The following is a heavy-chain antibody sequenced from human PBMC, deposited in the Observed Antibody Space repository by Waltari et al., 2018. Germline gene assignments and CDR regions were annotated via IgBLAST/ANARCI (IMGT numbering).Heavy chain of an antibody. CDR3: ARDSLDVHAFDL. CDR1: GFTFSSYE. Sequence: EVQLVESGGTLVQPGGSLRLSCAASGFTFSSYEMNWVRQAPGKGLEWLSYVSSTGGDIVYADSVKGRFTLSRDNTKHSVYLQMNNLRVEDTALYYCARDSLDVHAFDLWGRGTMVTVSS. D-gene: IGHD3-3*02. V-gene: IGHV3-48*03. CDR2: VSSTGGDI. J-gene: IGHJ3*01.